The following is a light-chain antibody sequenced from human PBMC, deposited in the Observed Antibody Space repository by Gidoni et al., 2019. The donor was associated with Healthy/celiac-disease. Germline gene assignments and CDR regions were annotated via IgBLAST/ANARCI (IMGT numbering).Light chain of an antibody. V-gene: IGKV3-11*01. CDR3: QQRSNWRYT. CDR1: QSVSSY. Sequence: EIVLTQSPATLSWSPGERATLSCRARQSVSSYLAWYQQKPGQAPRLLIYDASNRATGIPARFSGSGSGTDFTLTISSLEPEDFAVYYCQQRSNWRYTFGQGTKLEIK. J-gene: IGKJ2*01. CDR2: DAS.